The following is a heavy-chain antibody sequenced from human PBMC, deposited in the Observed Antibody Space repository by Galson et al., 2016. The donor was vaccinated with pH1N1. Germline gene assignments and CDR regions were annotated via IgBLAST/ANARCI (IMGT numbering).Heavy chain of an antibody. V-gene: IGHV3-30*19. CDR2: ISYDGNNA. J-gene: IGHJ6*02. D-gene: IGHD3-10*01. CDR3: AKDGGTGSGKHSAFGMTV. CDR1: GFTFRRSG. Sequence: RLSCAVSGFTFRRSGMHWVRQAPGKGLEWVAIISYDGNNAYHGDSVKGRFTISRDNSKNTLYLDMNSLRPEDTAVYYCAKDGGTGSGKHSAFGMTVWGQGTTVTVSS.